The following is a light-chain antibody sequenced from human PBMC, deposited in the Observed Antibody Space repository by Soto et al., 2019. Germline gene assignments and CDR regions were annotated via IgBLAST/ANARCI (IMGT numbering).Light chain of an antibody. CDR2: EVT. Sequence: QSVLTQPASVSGSPGQSITISCTGTSGDVGSYSPVSWYQQLPGKAPKLMIYEVTKRPSGVSNRFSGSKSGNTASLTISGLQAEDEAEYYCCSYAGDDTFVSYVFGTGTKVTVL. CDR1: SGDVGSYSP. V-gene: IGLV2-23*02. CDR3: CSYAGDDTFVSYV. J-gene: IGLJ1*01.